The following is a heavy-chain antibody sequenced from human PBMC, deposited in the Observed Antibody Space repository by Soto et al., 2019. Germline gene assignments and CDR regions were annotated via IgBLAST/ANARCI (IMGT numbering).Heavy chain of an antibody. CDR1: GGTFSSYT. V-gene: IGHV1-69*02. D-gene: IGHD1-1*01. CDR3: ARTVYNWNEVGWFDP. Sequence: QVQLVQSGAEVKKPGSSVKVSCKASGGTFSSYTISWVRQAPGQGLEWMGRIIPIRGIANYAQKFQGRVTITAYQSTSTRYLELSSLRSDDTAVYYCARTVYNWNEVGWFDPWGQGTLVTVSS. CDR2: IIPIRGIA. J-gene: IGHJ5*02.